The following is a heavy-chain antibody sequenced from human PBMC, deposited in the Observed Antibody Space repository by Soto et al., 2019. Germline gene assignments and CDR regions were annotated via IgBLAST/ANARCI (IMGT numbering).Heavy chain of an antibody. CDR2: IYYSGST. Sequence: PSETLSLTCVVSGGSLSSYYWSRIRQPPGKGLEWIGYIYYSGSTYYNPSLKSRVTISVDTSKNQFSLKLSSVTAADTAVYYCARVGDGYSGYFDYWGQGTLVTVSS. CDR1: GGSLSSYY. CDR3: ARVGDGYSGYFDY. V-gene: IGHV4-59*08. J-gene: IGHJ4*02. D-gene: IGHD1-26*01.